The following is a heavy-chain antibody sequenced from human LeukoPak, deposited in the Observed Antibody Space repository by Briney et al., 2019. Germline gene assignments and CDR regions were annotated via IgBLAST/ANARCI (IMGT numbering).Heavy chain of an antibody. CDR1: GGSISSYY. CDR3: ARWGRGRPPRY. CDR2: IYYTGST. V-gene: IGHV4-59*12. D-gene: IGHD7-27*01. Sequence: SETLSLTCTVSGGSISSYYWSWIRQPPGKGLEWIGYIYYTGSTNYNPSLKSRVTISVDTSKSQFSLKLSSVTAADTAVYYCARWGRGRPPRYWGQGTLVTVSS. J-gene: IGHJ4*02.